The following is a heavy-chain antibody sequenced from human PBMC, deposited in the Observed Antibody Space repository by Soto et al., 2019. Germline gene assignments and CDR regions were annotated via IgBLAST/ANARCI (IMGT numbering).Heavy chain of an antibody. J-gene: IGHJ4*02. D-gene: IGHD1-26*01. V-gene: IGHV3-30-3*01. CDR1: GFTFSSFSSYD. CDR3: ARDSLYSGSYFAY. Sequence: GGSLRLSCAASGFTFSSFSSYDMHWVRQAPGKGLEWVAEISFDGNKKDYADSVKGRFTISRDNSQNILYLQMNSLRSEDTAVYYCARDSLYSGSYFAYWGPGTLVTVS. CDR2: ISFDGNKK.